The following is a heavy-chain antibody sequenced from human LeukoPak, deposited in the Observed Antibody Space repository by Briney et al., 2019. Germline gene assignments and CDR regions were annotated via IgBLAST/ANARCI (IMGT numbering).Heavy chain of an antibody. CDR3: ARRIAVAGVDY. CDR1: GDSISNYY. D-gene: IGHD6-19*01. J-gene: IGHJ4*02. V-gene: IGHV4-59*08. Sequence: SETLSLTCTVSGDSISNYYWSWIRQPPGRGLEWMGYIYYTGSTNYSPSLKSRVTISVDTSKNQFSLKLSSVTAADTAVYYCARRIAVAGVDYWGQGTLVTVSS. CDR2: IYYTGST.